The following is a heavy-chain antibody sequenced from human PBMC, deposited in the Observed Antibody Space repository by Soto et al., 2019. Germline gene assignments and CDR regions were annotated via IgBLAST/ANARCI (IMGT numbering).Heavy chain of an antibody. V-gene: IGHV1-24*01. CDR1: GYTLTEYS. J-gene: IGHJ6*02. CDR3: ARDVYDSSGYYPLYYYYYGMDV. CDR2: FDPDDDET. Sequence: ASVKVSCKVSGYTLTEYSMHWVRQAPGKGLEWMGRFDPDDDETLYAQKFQGRVTMTTDTSTSTAYMELRSLRSEDTAVYYCARDVYDSSGYYPLYYYYYGMDVWGQGTTVTVSS. D-gene: IGHD3-22*01.